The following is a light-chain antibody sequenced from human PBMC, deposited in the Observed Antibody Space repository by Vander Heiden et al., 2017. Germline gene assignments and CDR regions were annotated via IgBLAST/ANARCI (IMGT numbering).Light chain of an antibody. Sequence: EIVLTQSPATLSLSPGDRATRSCRASQSVTNYLAWYQQKPGLAPRLLIYDASSRATGIPARFSATGSGTDFTLTISSLEPEDFAVYYCQQRSNWPPYTFGQGTKVEIK. V-gene: IGKV3-11*01. J-gene: IGKJ2*01. CDR1: QSVTNY. CDR2: DAS. CDR3: QQRSNWPPYT.